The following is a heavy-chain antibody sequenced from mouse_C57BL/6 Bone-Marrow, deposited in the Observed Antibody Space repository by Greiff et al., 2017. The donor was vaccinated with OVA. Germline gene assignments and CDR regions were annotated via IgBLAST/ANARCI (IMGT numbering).Heavy chain of an antibody. V-gene: IGHV5-6*01. J-gene: IGHJ2*01. D-gene: IGHD2-2*01. CDR1: GFTFSSYG. Sequence: EVKLVESGGDLVKPGGSLKLSCAASGFTFSSYGMSWVRQTPDKRLEWVATISSGGSYTYYPDSVKGRFTISRDNAKNTLYLQMSSLKSEDTAMYYCARQGLLWLRRHYFDYWGQGTTLTVSS. CDR2: ISSGGSYT. CDR3: ARQGLLWLRRHYFDY.